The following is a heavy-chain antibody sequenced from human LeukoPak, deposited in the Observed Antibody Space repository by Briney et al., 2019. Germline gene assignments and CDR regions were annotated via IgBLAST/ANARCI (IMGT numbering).Heavy chain of an antibody. CDR3: ARVSCDYTTCKYPFDY. V-gene: IGHV3-74*01. D-gene: IGHD3-3*01. Sequence: GGSLRLSCAASGFTFSSYWMHWVRQAPGQGQVWLSRLSTDGSSTDYADSVKGRFTISRDNAKNTLYLQMNSLRAEDTAVYYCARVSCDYTTCKYPFDYWGQGTLVTVSS. CDR1: GFTFSSYW. J-gene: IGHJ4*02. CDR2: LSTDGSST.